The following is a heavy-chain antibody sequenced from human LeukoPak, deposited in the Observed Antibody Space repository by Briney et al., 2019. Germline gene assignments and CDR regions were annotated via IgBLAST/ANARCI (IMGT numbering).Heavy chain of an antibody. J-gene: IGHJ6*03. V-gene: IGHV4-59*11. Sequence: SETLSLTCTVSGGSISSHYWSWIRQPPGKGLEWIGYIYYSGSTNYNPSLKSRVTISVDTSKNQFSLKLSSVTAADTAVYYCARTTEGGYTYDYFYYYYMDVWGKGTTVTISS. CDR2: IYYSGST. CDR3: ARTTEGGYTYDYFYYYYMDV. CDR1: GGSISSHY. D-gene: IGHD5-18*01.